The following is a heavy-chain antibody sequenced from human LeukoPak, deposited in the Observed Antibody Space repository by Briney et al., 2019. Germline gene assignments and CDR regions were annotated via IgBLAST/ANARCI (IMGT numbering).Heavy chain of an antibody. CDR2: ISGSGHST. CDR1: GFTVSSNY. V-gene: IGHV3-23*01. J-gene: IGHJ4*02. Sequence: SGGSLRLSCAASGFTVSSNYMSWVRQAPGKGLEWVSAISGSGHSTDYADSVKGRFTISRDNSKNTLYLEMNSLRVEDTAVYYCAKDSSLLVLWYGDYFDYWGQGTLVTVSS. D-gene: IGHD2-2*01. CDR3: AKDSSLLVLWYGDYFDY.